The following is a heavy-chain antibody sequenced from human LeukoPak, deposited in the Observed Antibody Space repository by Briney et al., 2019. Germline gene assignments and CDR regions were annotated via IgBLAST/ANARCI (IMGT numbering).Heavy chain of an antibody. CDR1: GYTFTVYY. CDR3: ARDLRRITMARGPLDY. Sequence: ASVKVSCKASGYTFTVYYMHWVRQAPGQGLEWMGWINPNSGGTNYAQKFQGRVTMTRDTSISTAYMELSRLRSDDTAVYYCARDLRRITMARGPLDYWGQGTLVTVSS. J-gene: IGHJ4*02. V-gene: IGHV1-2*02. CDR2: INPNSGGT. D-gene: IGHD3-10*01.